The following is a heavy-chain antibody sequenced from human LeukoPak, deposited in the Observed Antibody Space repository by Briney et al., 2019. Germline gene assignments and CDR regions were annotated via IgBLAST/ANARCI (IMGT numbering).Heavy chain of an antibody. V-gene: IGHV3-73*01. CDR3: IGQSPDCYPVDC. D-gene: IGHD2-21*01. Sequence: GGSLRLSCAASGFTFSGSAMHWVRQASGKGLEWVGRIRSKANSYATAYAASVKGRFTISRDDSKNTAYLQMNSLKTEDTAVYYCIGQSPDCYPVDCWGQGTLVTASS. CDR2: IRSKANSYAT. J-gene: IGHJ4*02. CDR1: GFTFSGSA.